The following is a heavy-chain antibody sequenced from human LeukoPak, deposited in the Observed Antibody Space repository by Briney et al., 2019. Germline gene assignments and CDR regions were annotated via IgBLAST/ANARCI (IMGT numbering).Heavy chain of an antibody. Sequence: SETLSLTCTVSGYSITSAYYWGWIRQPPGKGLEWIGSFFLKGSTYYNPSLKSRVTISVDTSKNQFSLKLSSVTAADTAVYYCASSQGSSYYYYMDVWGKGTTVTVSS. J-gene: IGHJ6*03. CDR2: FFLKGST. CDR3: ASSQGSSYYYYMDV. CDR1: GYSITSAYY. V-gene: IGHV4-38-2*02. D-gene: IGHD3-10*01.